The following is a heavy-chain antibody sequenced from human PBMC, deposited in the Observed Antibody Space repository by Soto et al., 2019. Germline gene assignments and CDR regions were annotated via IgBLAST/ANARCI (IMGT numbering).Heavy chain of an antibody. D-gene: IGHD2-21*02. Sequence: QVQLVESGGGVVQPGRSLRLSCAASGFTFSSYGMHWVRQAPGKGLEWVAVIWYDGSNKYYADSVKGRFTISRDNSKNTLYLQMNSLRAEDTAVYYCARDSVAYCGGDCYLGYWGQGTLVTVSS. CDR1: GFTFSSYG. CDR3: ARDSVAYCGGDCYLGY. CDR2: IWYDGSNK. J-gene: IGHJ4*02. V-gene: IGHV3-33*01.